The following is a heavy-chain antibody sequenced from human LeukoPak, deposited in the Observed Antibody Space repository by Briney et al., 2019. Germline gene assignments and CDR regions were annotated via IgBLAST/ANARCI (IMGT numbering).Heavy chain of an antibody. D-gene: IGHD3-22*01. J-gene: IGHJ4*02. CDR2: IYSGGST. Sequence: GGSLRLSCAASGFTVSSNYMSWVRQAPGKGLEWVSVIYSGGSTYYADSVKGRFTISRDNSKNTLYLQMNSLRAEDTAVYYCARDSSGYSGHDYWGQGTLVTVSS. CDR1: GFTVSSNY. V-gene: IGHV3-53*01. CDR3: ARDSSGYSGHDY.